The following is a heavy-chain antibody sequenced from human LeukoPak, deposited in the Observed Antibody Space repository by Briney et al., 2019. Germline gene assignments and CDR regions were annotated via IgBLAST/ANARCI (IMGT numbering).Heavy chain of an antibody. CDR2: ISSSSYT. CDR3: ARTMVRGVIADY. J-gene: IGHJ4*02. D-gene: IGHD3-10*01. V-gene: IGHV3-11*03. Sequence: GGSLRLSCAASGFTFSDYYMSWIRQAPGQGLEWVSYISSSSYTNYADSVKGRFTISRDNAKNSLYLQMNSLRAEDTAVYYCARTMVRGVIADYWGQGTLVTVSS. CDR1: GFTFSDYY.